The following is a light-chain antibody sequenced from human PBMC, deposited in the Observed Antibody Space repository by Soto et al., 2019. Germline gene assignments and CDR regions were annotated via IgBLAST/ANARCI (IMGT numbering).Light chain of an antibody. CDR2: DAS. V-gene: IGKV3-11*01. CDR3: QQRSNWPGT. Sequence: EIVLTQSPATLSLSPGERATLSCRASQSVRSYLAWYQQKPGLAPRLLIYDASNRATGIPARFSGSGSATDYTLTISSLDPEDFAVYYCQQRSNWPGTFGQGTKVEIK. J-gene: IGKJ1*01. CDR1: QSVRSY.